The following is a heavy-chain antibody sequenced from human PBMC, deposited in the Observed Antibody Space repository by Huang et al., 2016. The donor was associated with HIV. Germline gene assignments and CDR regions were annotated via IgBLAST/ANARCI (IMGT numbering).Heavy chain of an antibody. Sequence: QVQLQQWGAGLLKPSETLSLTCAVYGGSFSGYYWSWIRQPPGKGLEWIGEINHSGRTNYNPSLKSRVTISVDTSKNQCSLKLSSVTAADTAVYYCARGYDILTRMAYWGQGTLVTVSS. CDR3: ARGYDILTRMAY. CDR1: GGSFSGYY. D-gene: IGHD3-9*01. J-gene: IGHJ4*02. V-gene: IGHV4-34*01. CDR2: INHSGRT.